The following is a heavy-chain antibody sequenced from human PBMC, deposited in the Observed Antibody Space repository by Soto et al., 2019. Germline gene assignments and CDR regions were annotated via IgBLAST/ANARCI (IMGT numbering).Heavy chain of an antibody. Sequence: QVQLQESGPGLEKPSETLSLTCTVSGGSVSSGSYYWSWIRQPPGKGLEWIGYIYYSGSTNCNPSLKSRVTISVDTSKNQFSLKLSSVTAADTAVYYCARGIEGWYQGRYYYGMDVWGQGTTVTVSS. V-gene: IGHV4-61*01. J-gene: IGHJ6*02. CDR2: IYYSGST. D-gene: IGHD6-19*01. CDR1: GGSVSSGSYY. CDR3: ARGIEGWYQGRYYYGMDV.